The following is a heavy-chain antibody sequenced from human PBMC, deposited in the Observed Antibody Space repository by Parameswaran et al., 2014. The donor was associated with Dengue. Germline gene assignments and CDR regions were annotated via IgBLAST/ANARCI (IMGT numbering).Heavy chain of an antibody. CDR2: INHSGST. Sequence: PGKGLEWIGEINHSGSTNYNPSLKSRVTVSVDTSKNHFSLKMSSVTAADTAVYYCATDTETTSMDVWGQGTTVTVSS. J-gene: IGHJ6*02. D-gene: IGHD4-11*01. CDR3: ATDTETTSMDV. V-gene: IGHV4-34*01.